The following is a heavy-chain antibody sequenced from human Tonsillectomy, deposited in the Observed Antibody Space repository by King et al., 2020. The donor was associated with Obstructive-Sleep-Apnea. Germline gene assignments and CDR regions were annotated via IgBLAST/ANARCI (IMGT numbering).Heavy chain of an antibody. Sequence: LVESGGGVGQPGRALRLSFAASGFNFNVYYIHWVRQSPCNGLGLVAVISSDGGKKYYADSVRGRFTISRDNSNGTLYLQMNSLTTEDTAIYYCVRGSRLWFGEFWGRGTLVTVSA. CDR3: VRGSRLWFGEF. J-gene: IGHJ4*02. CDR2: ISSDGGKK. D-gene: IGHD3-10*01. CDR1: GFNFNVYY. V-gene: IGHV3-30-3*01.